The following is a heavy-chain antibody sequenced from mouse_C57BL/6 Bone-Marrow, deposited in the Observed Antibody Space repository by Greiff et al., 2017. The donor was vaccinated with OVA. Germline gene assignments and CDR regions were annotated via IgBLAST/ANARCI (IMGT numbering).Heavy chain of an antibody. Sequence: QVQLQQPGTELVKPGASVKLSCKASGYTFTNYWIGWAKQRPGHGLEWIGDIYPGGGYTNYNEKFKGKATLTADKSSSTAYMQFSSLTSEDSAIYYCARWKDYYGSSYAMDYWGQGTSVTVSS. J-gene: IGHJ4*01. CDR2: IYPGGGYT. CDR3: ARWKDYYGSSYAMDY. D-gene: IGHD1-1*01. CDR1: GYTFTNYW. V-gene: IGHV1-63*01.